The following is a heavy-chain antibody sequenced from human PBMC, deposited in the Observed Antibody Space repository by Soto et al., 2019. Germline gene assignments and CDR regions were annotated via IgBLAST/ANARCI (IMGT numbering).Heavy chain of an antibody. CDR1: GYSFSDYW. CDR2: IYPGDSDT. Sequence: GESLKISCKASGYSFSDYWIGWVRQMPGRGLEWMGIIYPGDSDTRYSASFQGQVTISADKSISTTFPQWSSLKASDTAMYYCARRGQHGGTATGGFDPWGQGXLVTVSS. CDR3: ARRGQHGGTATGGFDP. D-gene: IGHD2-15*01. J-gene: IGHJ5*02. V-gene: IGHV5-51*01.